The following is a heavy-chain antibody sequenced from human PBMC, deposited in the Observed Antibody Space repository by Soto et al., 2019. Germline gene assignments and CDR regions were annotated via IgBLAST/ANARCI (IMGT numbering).Heavy chain of an antibody. Sequence: VELLESGGGLVQPGASLRLSCAASGFTFSTYAMNWVRQAPGKGLEWVSAISGGGDSTYYADSVKGRFTISRDNLKNTLYLQMNRLRAEDTAVYYCAKGRVAGGYYYGMDVWGQGTTVTVSS. CDR1: GFTFSTYA. CDR3: AKGRVAGGYYYGMDV. D-gene: IGHD2-15*01. CDR2: ISGGGDST. J-gene: IGHJ6*02. V-gene: IGHV3-23*01.